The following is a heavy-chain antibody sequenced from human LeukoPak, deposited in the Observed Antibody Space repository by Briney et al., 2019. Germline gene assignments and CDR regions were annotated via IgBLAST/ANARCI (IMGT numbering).Heavy chain of an antibody. CDR1: GFTFSSYS. Sequence: PGGSLRLSCAASGFTFSSYSMKWVRQAPGKGLEWVSSISSSSSYIYYADSVKGRFTISRDNAKNSLYLQINSLRVEDTAVYYCARDGKDCSSISCYADYWGQGTLVTVSS. J-gene: IGHJ4*02. V-gene: IGHV3-21*01. CDR3: ARDGKDCSSISCYADY. D-gene: IGHD2-2*01. CDR2: ISSSSSYI.